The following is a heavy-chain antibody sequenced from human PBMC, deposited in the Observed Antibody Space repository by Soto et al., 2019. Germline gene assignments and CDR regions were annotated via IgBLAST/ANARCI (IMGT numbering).Heavy chain of an antibody. J-gene: IGHJ6*02. D-gene: IGHD4-17*01. CDR1: GYSFTSYW. Sequence: PGESLKISCKGSGYSFTSYWIGWVRQMPGKGLEWMGIIYPGDSDTRYSPSFQGQVTISADKSISTAYLQWSSLKASDTAMYYCVKIYGNYADGMDVWGQGTTVTVSS. CDR3: VKIYGNYADGMDV. V-gene: IGHV5-51*01. CDR2: IYPGDSDT.